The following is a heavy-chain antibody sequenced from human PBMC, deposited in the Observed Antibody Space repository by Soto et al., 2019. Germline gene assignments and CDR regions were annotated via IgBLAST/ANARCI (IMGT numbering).Heavy chain of an antibody. J-gene: IGHJ6*01. D-gene: IGHD3-3*01. V-gene: IGHV4-39*01. CDR2: IYYSGST. CDR3: ARQHYDCWSGYYYYYGMDV. Sequence: SETLSLTCTVSGGSISSSSYYWGWIRHPPGKGLEWIGSIYYSGSTYYNPSLKSRVTISVDTSKNQFSLKLSSVTAADTAVYYCARQHYDCWSGYYYYYGMDVWGQGTTVTVS. CDR1: GGSISSSSYY.